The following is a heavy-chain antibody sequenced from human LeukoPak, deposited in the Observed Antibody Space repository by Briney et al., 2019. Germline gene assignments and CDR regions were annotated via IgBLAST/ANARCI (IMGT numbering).Heavy chain of an antibody. Sequence: GGSLRLSCAASGFTFRSYAMHWVRQAPGKGLEWVSSISGSGEFTDYADSVKGRFTISRDNPENTVYLQMSSLRVDDTATHFCAKVGYGDLDHWGQGVLVPVSS. D-gene: IGHD4-17*01. CDR3: AKVGYGDLDH. J-gene: IGHJ4*02. CDR2: ISGSGEFT. V-gene: IGHV3-23*01. CDR1: GFTFRSYA.